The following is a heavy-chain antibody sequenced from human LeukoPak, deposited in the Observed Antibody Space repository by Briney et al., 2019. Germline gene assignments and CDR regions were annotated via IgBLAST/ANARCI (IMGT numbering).Heavy chain of an antibody. D-gene: IGHD1-1*01. CDR1: GGSISTYY. V-gene: IGHV4-59*01. CDR2: IYYSGST. J-gene: IGHJ4*02. Sequence: SETLSLTCTVSGGSISTYYWNWIRQPPGKGLEWIGYIYYSGSTNYNPSLKSRVTISVDTSKNQFSLKLSSVTAADTAVYYCARPGTTGATIWGQGTLVTVSS. CDR3: ARPGTTGATI.